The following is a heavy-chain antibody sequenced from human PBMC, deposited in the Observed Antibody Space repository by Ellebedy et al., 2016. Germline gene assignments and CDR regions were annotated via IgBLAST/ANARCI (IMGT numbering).Heavy chain of an antibody. CDR2: IWYDGSNK. J-gene: IGHJ4*02. V-gene: IGHV3-33*01. CDR1: GFTFSSYG. D-gene: IGHD2-2*01. Sequence: GGSLRLXXAASGFTFSSYGMHWVRQAPGKGLEWVAVIWYDGSNKYYADSVKGRFTVSRDNSKNTLYLQMNSLRAEDTAVYYCAREGYCSSTSCYPLDYWGQGTLVTVSS. CDR3: AREGYCSSTSCYPLDY.